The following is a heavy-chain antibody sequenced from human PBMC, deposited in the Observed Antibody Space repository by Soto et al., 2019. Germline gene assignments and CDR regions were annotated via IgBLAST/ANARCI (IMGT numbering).Heavy chain of an antibody. D-gene: IGHD1-26*01. Sequence: GGSLRLSCAASGFTFSSYEMNWVRQAPGKGLEWVSYISSSGSTIYYADSVKGRFTISRDNAKNSLYLQMNSLRAEDTAVYYCARDPYSGSYFGWFDPWGQGTLVTAPQ. CDR1: GFTFSSYE. V-gene: IGHV3-48*03. CDR3: ARDPYSGSYFGWFDP. J-gene: IGHJ5*02. CDR2: ISSSGSTI.